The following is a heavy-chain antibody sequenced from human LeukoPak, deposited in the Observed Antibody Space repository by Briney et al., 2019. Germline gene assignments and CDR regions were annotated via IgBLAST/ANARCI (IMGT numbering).Heavy chain of an antibody. CDR1: GYTFTSYG. J-gene: IGHJ4*02. CDR2: ISAYNGNT. Sequence: ASVKVSCTASGYTFTSYGISWVRQAPGQGLEWMGWISAYNGNTNYAQKLQGRVTMTTDTSTSTAYMELRSLRSDDTAVYYCARVSSDYGDYATGYWGQGTLVTVSS. V-gene: IGHV1-18*01. D-gene: IGHD4-17*01. CDR3: ARVSSDYGDYATGY.